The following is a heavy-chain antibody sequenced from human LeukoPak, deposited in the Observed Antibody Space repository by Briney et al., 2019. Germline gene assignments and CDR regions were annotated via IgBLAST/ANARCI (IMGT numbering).Heavy chain of an antibody. CDR2: IYYSGST. CDR3: ARTAYARFFDL. CDR1: GDPINRYY. V-gene: IGHV4-59*01. D-gene: IGHD2-21*01. J-gene: IGHJ2*01. Sequence: SETLSLTCTVSGDPINRYYWSWIRQPPGKGREWIGHIYYSGSTNYTPSLKSRVTISIDTSKNQFSLKLSSVTAADTAVYYCARTAYARFFDLWGRGTLVTVSS.